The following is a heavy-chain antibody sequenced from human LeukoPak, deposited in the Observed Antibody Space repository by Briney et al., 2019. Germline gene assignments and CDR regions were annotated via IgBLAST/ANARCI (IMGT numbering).Heavy chain of an antibody. D-gene: IGHD3/OR15-3a*01. CDR3: ATVAPEDYYFDY. CDR2: FDPEDCET. Sequence: GASVKVSCKVSGYTLTELSMHWVRQAPGKGLEWMGGFDPEDCETIYAQKFQGRVAMTEDTSTDTAYMELSSLRSEDTAVYYCATVAPEDYYFDYWGQGTLVTVSS. V-gene: IGHV1-24*01. J-gene: IGHJ4*02. CDR1: GYTLTELS.